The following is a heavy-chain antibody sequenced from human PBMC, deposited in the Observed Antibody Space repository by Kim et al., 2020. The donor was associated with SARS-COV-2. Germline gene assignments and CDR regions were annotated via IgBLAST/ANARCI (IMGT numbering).Heavy chain of an antibody. CDR1: GFTFSSYE. J-gene: IGHJ4*02. CDR2: ISSSGSTI. Sequence: GGSLRLSCAASGFTFSSYEMNWVRQAPGKGLEWVSYISSSGSTIYYADSVKGRFTISRDNAKNSLYLQMNSLRAEDTAVYYCARDNSGDDSSVVITDYFDYWGQGTLVTVSS. D-gene: IGHD3-22*01. CDR3: ARDNSGDDSSVVITDYFDY. V-gene: IGHV3-48*03.